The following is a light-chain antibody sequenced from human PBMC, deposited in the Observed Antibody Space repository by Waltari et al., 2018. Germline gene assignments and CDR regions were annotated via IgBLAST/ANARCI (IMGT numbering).Light chain of an antibody. V-gene: IGLV1-44*01. Sequence: SVLTQPPSASVAPGQSVTIPCSIASANTGSNTVNWYQQFPGTAPKLLMFNDDQRASGVPGRFSGSRSVTSASLAISGLQSEDEATYYCAAWDDTLKGLFGGGTTLTVL. CDR2: NDD. CDR1: SANTGSNT. CDR3: AAWDDTLKGL. J-gene: IGLJ3*02.